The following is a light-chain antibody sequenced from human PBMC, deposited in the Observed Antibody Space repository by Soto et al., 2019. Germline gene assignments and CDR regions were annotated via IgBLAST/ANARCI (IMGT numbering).Light chain of an antibody. V-gene: IGLV1-40*01. CDR1: SSNVGAGYD. J-gene: IGLJ1*01. Sequence: QSVLTQPPSVFGAPGQRVTISCTGSSSNVGAGYDVHWYQQIPGTAPKLLIYGNNNRPSGVPDRFSGSKSGASASLAISGLQPGDGADYSSKSYDAIVTTVFGTGTRVTVL. CDR2: GNN. CDR3: KSYDAIVTTV.